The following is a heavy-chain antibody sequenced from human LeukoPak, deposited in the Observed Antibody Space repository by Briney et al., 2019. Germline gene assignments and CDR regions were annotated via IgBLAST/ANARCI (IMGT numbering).Heavy chain of an antibody. CDR2: IGGSDGRT. D-gene: IGHD2-21*02. CDR3: AKDPSSDDWGYMDV. J-gene: IGHJ6*03. CDR1: GFTFSTYA. Sequence: GGSLRLSCAASGFTFSTYAMSWVRQAPGKGLEWVSLIGGSDGRTRYADSVKGRFTISRDNSKNTLYLEMNSLRAEDTAVYYCAKDPSSDDWGYMDVWGKGTTVT. V-gene: IGHV3-23*01.